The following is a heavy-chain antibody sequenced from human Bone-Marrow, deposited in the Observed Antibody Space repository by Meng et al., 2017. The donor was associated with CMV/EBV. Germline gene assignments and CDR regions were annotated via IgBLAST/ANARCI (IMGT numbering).Heavy chain of an antibody. CDR2: ISSSSSYI. Sequence: GGSLRLSCAASGFTFSSYSMNRVRQAPGKGLEWVSSISSSSSYIYYADSVKGRFTISRDNSKNTLYLQMNSLRAEDTAVYYCARVPGLAAAGYYYYYYGMDVWGQGTTVTVSS. D-gene: IGHD6-13*01. V-gene: IGHV3-21*01. CDR3: ARVPGLAAAGYYYYYYGMDV. CDR1: GFTFSSYS. J-gene: IGHJ6*02.